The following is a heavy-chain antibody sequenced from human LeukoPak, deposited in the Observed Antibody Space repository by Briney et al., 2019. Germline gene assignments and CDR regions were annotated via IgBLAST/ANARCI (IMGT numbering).Heavy chain of an antibody. CDR3: ARGVVAATFYYYMDV. CDR2: INPNSGDT. J-gene: IGHJ6*03. CDR1: GYALTAYY. Sequence: RASVKVSCKASGYALTAYYMYWVRQAPGQGLEWMGWINPNSGDTKYAQKFQGRVTMTRDTSISTAYMELIRLKSDDTAMYYCARGVVAATFYYYMDVWGKGTTVTVSS. D-gene: IGHD2-15*01. V-gene: IGHV1-2*02.